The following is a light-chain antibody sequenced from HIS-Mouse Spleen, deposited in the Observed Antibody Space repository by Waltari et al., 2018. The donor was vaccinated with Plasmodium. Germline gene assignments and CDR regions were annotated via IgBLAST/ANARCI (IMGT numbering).Light chain of an antibody. V-gene: IGKV3-15*01. CDR3: QQYNNWSFT. Sequence: EIVMTQSPATLSVSPGERATLPCRASQSVRSNLAWYQQKPGPAPRLLLYGASTRATGIPARFSGSGSGTEFTLTISSLQSEDFAVYYCQQYNNWSFTFGPGTKVDIK. CDR1: QSVRSN. J-gene: IGKJ3*01. CDR2: GAS.